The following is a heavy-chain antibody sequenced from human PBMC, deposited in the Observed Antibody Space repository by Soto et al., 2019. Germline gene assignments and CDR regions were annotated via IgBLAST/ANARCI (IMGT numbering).Heavy chain of an antibody. Sequence: ASVKVSCKASGYTFTSYGISWVRQAPGQGLEWMGWISAYNGNTNYAQKLQGRVTMTTDTSTSTAYMELRSLRSDDTAVYYCARDIMVYAVYYYYGMDVWGQGTTVTVSS. D-gene: IGHD2-8*01. J-gene: IGHJ6*02. V-gene: IGHV1-18*04. CDR2: ISAYNGNT. CDR3: ARDIMVYAVYYYYGMDV. CDR1: GYTFTSYG.